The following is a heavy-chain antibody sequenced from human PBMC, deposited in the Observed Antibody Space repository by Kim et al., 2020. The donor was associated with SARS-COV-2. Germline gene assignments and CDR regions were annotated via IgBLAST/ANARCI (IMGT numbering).Heavy chain of an antibody. CDR3: VSKRADSSGFIDS. V-gene: IGHV4-59*03. J-gene: IGHJ4*02. D-gene: IGHD3-22*01. Sequence: NDNPSLKSRVAISVDSSKNQFSLNLNSMTTADTAVYYCVSKRADSSGFIDSWGQGTLVTVSS.